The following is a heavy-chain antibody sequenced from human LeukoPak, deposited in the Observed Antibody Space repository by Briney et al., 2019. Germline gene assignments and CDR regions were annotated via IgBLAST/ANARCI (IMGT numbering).Heavy chain of an antibody. CDR3: AKDISTGTFGSDAVSSFDY. V-gene: IGHV3-43*02. J-gene: IGHJ4*02. CDR2: ISGDGGST. Sequence: GGSLRLSCAASGFTFDDYAMHWVRQAPGKGLEWVSVISGDGGSTYYADSVKGRFTISRDNSKNSLYLQMNSLRTEDTALYYCAKDISTGTFGSDAVSSFDYWGQGTLVTVSS. D-gene: IGHD1-1*01. CDR1: GFTFDDYA.